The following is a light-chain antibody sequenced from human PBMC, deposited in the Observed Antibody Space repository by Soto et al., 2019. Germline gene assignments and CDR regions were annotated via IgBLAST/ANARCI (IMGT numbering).Light chain of an antibody. CDR1: QSVRSN. CDR3: QQYNNWPFT. CDR2: GAS. J-gene: IGKJ3*01. Sequence: EIVMTQSPATLSVSPGERATLSCRASQSVRSNLAWYQQKPGQAPRLLIYGASTRAAGIPARFSGSGSGTEFTLTISSLPSEDFAVYYCQQYNNWPFTFGPGTKVDIK. V-gene: IGKV3-15*01.